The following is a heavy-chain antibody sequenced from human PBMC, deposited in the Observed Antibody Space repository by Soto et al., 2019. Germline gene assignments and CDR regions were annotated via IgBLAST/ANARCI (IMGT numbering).Heavy chain of an antibody. CDR1: GGSISSYY. J-gene: IGHJ4*02. CDR3: ARERYSGDYFFDY. Sequence: PSETLSLTCTVSGGSISSYYWSWIRQPPGKGLEWIGYIYYRGSTNYNPSLKSRVTISLDTPKNQFSLKLSSVTAADTAVYYCARERYSGDYFFDYWGQGALVTVSS. V-gene: IGHV4-59*01. D-gene: IGHD4-17*01. CDR2: IYYRGST.